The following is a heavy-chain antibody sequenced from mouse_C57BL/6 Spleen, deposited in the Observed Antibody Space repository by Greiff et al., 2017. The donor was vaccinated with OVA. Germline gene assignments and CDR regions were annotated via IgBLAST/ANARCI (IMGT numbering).Heavy chain of an antibody. CDR2: LRNKANGYTT. J-gene: IGHJ3*01. CDR3: ARYISSSGSLAY. V-gene: IGHV7-3*01. Sequence: EVKLVESGGGLVQPGGSLSLSCAASGFTFTDYYMSWVRQPPGKALVWLGFLRNKANGYTTEYSASVKGRLTISRDNSQSILYLQMNARRAEDSATYYCARYISSSGSLAYWGQGTLVTVSA. CDR1: GFTFTDYY. D-gene: IGHD3-2*02.